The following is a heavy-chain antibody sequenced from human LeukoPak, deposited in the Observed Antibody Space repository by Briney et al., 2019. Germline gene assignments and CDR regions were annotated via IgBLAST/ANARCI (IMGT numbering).Heavy chain of an antibody. Sequence: GASVKVSCKTSGYTFTSYGISWVRQAPGQGLEWMGWISAYNGNTNYAQKLQGRVTMTTDTSTSTAYMELSSLRSEDTAVYYCARLNYYNNDTSDYYHDGEYWGQGTLVTVSS. V-gene: IGHV1-18*01. CDR3: ARLNYYNNDTSDYYHDGEY. CDR2: ISAYNGNT. CDR1: GYTFTSYG. D-gene: IGHD3-22*01. J-gene: IGHJ4*02.